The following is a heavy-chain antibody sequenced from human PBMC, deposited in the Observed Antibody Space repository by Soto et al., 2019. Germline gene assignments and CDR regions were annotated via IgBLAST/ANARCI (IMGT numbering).Heavy chain of an antibody. V-gene: IGHV4-59*01. Sequence: PSETLSLPCTVSGGSISSYYWSWIRHPPGKGLEWIGYIYYSGSTNYNPSLKSRVTISVDTSKNQFSLELSSVTAAETAVYFCVSQRTTVITQAYFDYWGPGALVTVSS. D-gene: IGHD4-4*01. J-gene: IGHJ4*02. CDR1: GGSISSYY. CDR3: VSQRTTVITQAYFDY. CDR2: IYYSGST.